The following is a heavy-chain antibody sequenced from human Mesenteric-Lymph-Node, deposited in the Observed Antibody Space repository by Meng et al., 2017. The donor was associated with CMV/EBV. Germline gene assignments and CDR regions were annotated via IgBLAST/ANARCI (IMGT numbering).Heavy chain of an antibody. CDR2: INQSRST. V-gene: IGHV4-34*01. CDR1: GGSFSGYF. J-gene: IGHJ5*02. Sequence: TLSLTGAVHGGSFSGYFWSWIRQPPGKGFEWIGEINQSRSTNYNPSLKSRVTISVDTSKNQFSLRLSSVTAADTAVYYCAPRSGWFDPWGQGTLVTVSS. CDR3: APRSGWFDP. D-gene: IGHD3-10*01.